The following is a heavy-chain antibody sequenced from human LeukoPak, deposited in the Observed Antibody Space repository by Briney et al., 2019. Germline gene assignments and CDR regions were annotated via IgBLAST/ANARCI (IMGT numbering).Heavy chain of an antibody. V-gene: IGHV3-23*01. CDR1: GFTFSSYA. CDR2: ISGSGGST. CDR3: ASDHDYGSGSYRNYYGMDV. D-gene: IGHD3-10*01. J-gene: IGHJ6*02. Sequence: GGSLRLSCAASGFTFSSYAMSWVRQAPGKGLEWVSAISGSGGSTYYADPVKGRFTISRHNSKNTLYLQMNSLRAEDAAVYYCASDHDYGSGSYRNYYGMDVWGQGTTVTVSS.